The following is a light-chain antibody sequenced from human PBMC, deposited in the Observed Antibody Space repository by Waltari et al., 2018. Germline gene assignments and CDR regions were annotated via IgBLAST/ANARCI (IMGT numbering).Light chain of an antibody. V-gene: IGKV1-39*01. CDR3: QQSYSTPPST. CDR1: QTISSY. Sequence: DIQMTQSPSSLSASVGDRVTITCRASQTISSYLNWYQQKPGKAPKPLIYAASSLQSGVPSRFSGSGSGTDFTLTISSLQPEDFATYYCQQSYSTPPSTFGQGTRLEIK. CDR2: AAS. J-gene: IGKJ5*01.